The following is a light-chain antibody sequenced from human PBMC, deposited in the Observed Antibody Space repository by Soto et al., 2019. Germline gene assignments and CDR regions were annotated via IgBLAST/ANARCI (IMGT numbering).Light chain of an antibody. CDR2: TAS. Sequence: IQLTQSPTSLSASVGDRVTFTCRASQDIAIYLAWYQQKPGEAPNLLIHTASTLHGGVPSRFSGSGSGTEFTLTISSMQPDDFATYYCQQYHGYSRTFGQGTKVDI. CDR3: QQYHGYSRT. V-gene: IGKV1-9*01. J-gene: IGKJ1*01. CDR1: QDIAIY.